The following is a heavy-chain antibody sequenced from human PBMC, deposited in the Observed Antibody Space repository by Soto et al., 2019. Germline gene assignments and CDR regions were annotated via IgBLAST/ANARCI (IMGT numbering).Heavy chain of an antibody. D-gene: IGHD3-9*01. CDR3: ANGGDILPGYLLDY. J-gene: IGHJ4*02. CDR2: MLYSGLT. Sequence: SETLSLTCSVSGYSVSSSDYYWAWIRQPPGKGLEWIGSMLYSGLTYYNPSLKSRVTLSVDTSKNQFSLKLSSVTAADTAGYYCANGGDILPGYLLDYWGQGTLVTVSS. V-gene: IGHV4-39*01. CDR1: GYSVSSSDYY.